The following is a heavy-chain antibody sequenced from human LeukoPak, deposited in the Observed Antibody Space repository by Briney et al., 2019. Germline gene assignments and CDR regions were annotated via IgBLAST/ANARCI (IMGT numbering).Heavy chain of an antibody. V-gene: IGHV1-24*01. CDR1: GYTLTELS. D-gene: IGHD2-2*01. Sequence: ASVKVSCKVSGYTLTELSMHWVRQAPGKGLEWMGGFDPEDGETIYAQKFQGRVTMTEDTSTDTAYMELSSLRSEDTAVYYCATGYGGCSSTSCLLLFDYWGQGNLVTVSS. J-gene: IGHJ4*02. CDR3: ATGYGGCSSTSCLLLFDY. CDR2: FDPEDGET.